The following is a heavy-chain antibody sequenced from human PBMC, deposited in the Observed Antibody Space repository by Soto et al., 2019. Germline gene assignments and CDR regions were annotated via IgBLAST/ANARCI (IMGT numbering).Heavy chain of an antibody. D-gene: IGHD1-26*01. J-gene: IGHJ6*02. Sequence: GSLRLSCAASGFTFSSFSMSWVRQAPGKGLEWVANIKHDGSDEYYVDSVKGRFTISRDNAKNSLYLQMSSLRAEDTAVYNCARARRFGTTTHYGMDVWGQGTTVTVSS. CDR2: IKHDGSDE. CDR3: ARARRFGTTTHYGMDV. V-gene: IGHV3-7*01. CDR1: GFTFSSFS.